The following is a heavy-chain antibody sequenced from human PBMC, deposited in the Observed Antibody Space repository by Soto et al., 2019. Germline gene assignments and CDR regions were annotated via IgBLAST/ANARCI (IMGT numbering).Heavy chain of an antibody. J-gene: IGHJ6*02. D-gene: IGHD4-17*01. CDR1: GGSISSSNW. CDR2: IYHSGST. Sequence: QVQLQESGPGLVKPSGTLSLTCAVSGGSISSSNWWSWVRQPPGKGLEWIGEIYHSGSTNYNPSLTSRVTISIDKSKNQFSLKLSSVTAADTAVYYCASFDYGGNSDYYYGMDVWGQGTTVTVSS. CDR3: ASFDYGGNSDYYYGMDV. V-gene: IGHV4-4*02.